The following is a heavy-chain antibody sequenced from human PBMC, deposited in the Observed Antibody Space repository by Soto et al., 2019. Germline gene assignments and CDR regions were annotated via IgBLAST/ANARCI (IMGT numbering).Heavy chain of an antibody. J-gene: IGHJ5*02. CDR3: ATPPPYSSSWYGDNWFDP. CDR1: GYTLTELS. Sequence: GASVKVSCKVSGYTLTELSMHWVRQAPGKGLEWMGGFDPEDGETIYAQKFQGRVTMTEDTSTDTAYMELSSLRSEDTAVYYCATPPPYSSSWYGDNWFDPWGQGTLVTVSS. CDR2: FDPEDGET. D-gene: IGHD6-13*01. V-gene: IGHV1-24*01.